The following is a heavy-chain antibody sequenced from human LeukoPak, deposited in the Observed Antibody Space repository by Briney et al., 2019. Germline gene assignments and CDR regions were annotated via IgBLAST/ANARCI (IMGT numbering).Heavy chain of an antibody. Sequence: SGTLSLTCAVSGGSISSSNWWSWVRQPPGKGLEWIGEIYHSGSTNYNPSLKSRVTISVDKSKNQFSLKLSSVTAADTAVYYCARGTYYYGSGSYSPLNYWGQGTLVTVSS. J-gene: IGHJ4*02. CDR2: IYHSGST. V-gene: IGHV4-4*02. CDR1: GGSISSSNW. CDR3: ARGTYYYGSGSYSPLNY. D-gene: IGHD3-10*01.